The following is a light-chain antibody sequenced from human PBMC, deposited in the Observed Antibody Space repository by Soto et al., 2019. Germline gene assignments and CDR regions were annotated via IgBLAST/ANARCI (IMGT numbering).Light chain of an antibody. V-gene: IGLV4-69*01. Sequence: QPVLTQSPSASASLGASVKVTCTLSSGHSSYAIAWHQQQPEKGPRYLMKLNSDGSHSKGDGIPHRFSGSSSGAERYLTISSLQSEDEADYYCQPWVGTANVVFGGGTKLTVL. CDR3: QPWVGTANVV. J-gene: IGLJ2*01. CDR2: LNSDGSH. CDR1: SGHSSYA.